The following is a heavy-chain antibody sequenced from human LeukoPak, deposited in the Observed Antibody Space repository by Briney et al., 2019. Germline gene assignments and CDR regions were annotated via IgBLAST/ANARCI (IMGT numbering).Heavy chain of an antibody. CDR1: GFTFSSYG. V-gene: IGHV3-30*02. CDR2: IRYDGSNK. Sequence: PGGSLRLSCAASGFTFSSYGMHWVRQAPGKGLEWVAFIRYDGSNKYYADSVEGRFTISRDNSKNTLYLQMNSLRAEDTAVYYCAKETYYYDSSGYYYGSGSDQVDYWGQGTLVTVSS. J-gene: IGHJ4*02. D-gene: IGHD3-22*01. CDR3: AKETYYYDSSGYYYGSGSDQVDY.